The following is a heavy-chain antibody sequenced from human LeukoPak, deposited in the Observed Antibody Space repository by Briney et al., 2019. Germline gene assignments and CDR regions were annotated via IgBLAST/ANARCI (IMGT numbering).Heavy chain of an antibody. Sequence: ASVTVSCKASGYTFTSYGISWVRQAPGQGLEWMGWISAYNGNTNYAQNLQGRVTMTTDTSTSTSYMELRSLRSDDTAVYYCARDRYGMATSTTDLHYWGQGTLVTVSS. V-gene: IGHV1-18*01. D-gene: IGHD5-24*01. CDR1: GYTFTSYG. CDR3: ARDRYGMATSTTDLHY. J-gene: IGHJ4*02. CDR2: ISAYNGNT.